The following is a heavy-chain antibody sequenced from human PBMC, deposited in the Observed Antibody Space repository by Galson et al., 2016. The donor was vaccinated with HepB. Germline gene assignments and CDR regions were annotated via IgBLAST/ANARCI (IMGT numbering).Heavy chain of an antibody. J-gene: IGHJ4*02. CDR3: ARATPYYDILTGYYNYYFDY. Sequence: SLRLYCAASRFKFDDYGMSWVRQAPGKGLEWVSGINWNGGSTGYVDSVKGRFTISRDDAKNSLYLQMNSLRAEDTALYYCARATPYYDILTGYYNYYFDYWGQGTLVTVSS. D-gene: IGHD3-9*01. CDR1: RFKFDDYG. CDR2: INWNGGST. V-gene: IGHV3-20*04.